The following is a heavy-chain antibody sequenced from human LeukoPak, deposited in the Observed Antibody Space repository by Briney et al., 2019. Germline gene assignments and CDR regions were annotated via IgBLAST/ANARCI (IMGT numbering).Heavy chain of an antibody. CDR3: AREMITFGGVIVGGYYFDY. V-gene: IGHV4-4*07. CDR1: GGSFSGYY. CDR2: IYSSGST. Sequence: PSETLSLTCTVYGGSFSGYYWSWIRQPAGKGLEWIGRIYSSGSTNYNPSLKSRVTISVDTSKNQFSLKLSSVTAADTAVYYCAREMITFGGVIVGGYYFDYWGQGTLVTVSS. D-gene: IGHD3-16*02. J-gene: IGHJ4*02.